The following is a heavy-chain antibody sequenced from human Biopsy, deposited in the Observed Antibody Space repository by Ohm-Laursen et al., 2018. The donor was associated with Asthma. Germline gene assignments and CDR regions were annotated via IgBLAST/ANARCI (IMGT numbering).Heavy chain of an antibody. V-gene: IGHV3-53*01. D-gene: IGHD3-22*01. CDR1: GFAVSGDH. CDR2: IYSGGTS. CDR3: ARGDSSNWSHYYFDY. Sequence: GSLRLSCTASGFAVSGDHMFWVRQAPGKGLEWVSVIYSGGTSHTADSVRGRFTISRDYSKNTLYLQMHSLRAEDTAVYYCARGDSSNWSHYYFDYWGQGTLVTVSS. J-gene: IGHJ4*02.